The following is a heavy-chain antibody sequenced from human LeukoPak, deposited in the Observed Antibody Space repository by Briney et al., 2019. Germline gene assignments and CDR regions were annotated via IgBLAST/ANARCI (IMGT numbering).Heavy chain of an antibody. J-gene: IGHJ4*02. CDR1: GFTFSSYD. Sequence: GGSLRLSCAASGFTFSSYDMHWVRQAPGKGLEWVAVISYDGSNKYYADSVKGRFTISRDNSKNTLYLQMNSLRAEDTAVYYCAKGGAVADSAFDSWGQGTLVTVPS. V-gene: IGHV3-30*18. D-gene: IGHD6-19*01. CDR2: ISYDGSNK. CDR3: AKGGAVADSAFDS.